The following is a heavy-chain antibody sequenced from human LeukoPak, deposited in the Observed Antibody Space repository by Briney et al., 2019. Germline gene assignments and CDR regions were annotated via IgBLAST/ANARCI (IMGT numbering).Heavy chain of an antibody. Sequence: SETLSLTCAVYGGSFSGYYWSLIRQPPGKGLEWIGEINHSGSTNYNPSLKSRVTISVDTSKNQFSLKLSSVTAADTAVYYCARGAAGNVRDFDYWGQGTLVTVSS. CDR1: GGSFSGYY. CDR2: INHSGST. J-gene: IGHJ4*02. V-gene: IGHV4-34*01. D-gene: IGHD6-19*01. CDR3: ARGAAGNVRDFDY.